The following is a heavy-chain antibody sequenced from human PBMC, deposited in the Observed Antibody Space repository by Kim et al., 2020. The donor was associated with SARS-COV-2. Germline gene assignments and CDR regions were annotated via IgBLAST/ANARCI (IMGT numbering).Heavy chain of an antibody. J-gene: IGHJ4*02. V-gene: IGHV3-33*01. CDR2: IWYDGSNK. CDR3: AGDNVVGSGSGIDY. D-gene: IGHD1-26*01. Sequence: GGSLRLSCAASGFTFSSYGMHWVRQAPGKGLEWVAVIWYDGSNKYYADSVKGRFTISRDNSKNTLYLQMNSLRAEDTAVYYCAGDNVVGSGSGIDYWGQGTLVTVSS. CDR1: GFTFSSYG.